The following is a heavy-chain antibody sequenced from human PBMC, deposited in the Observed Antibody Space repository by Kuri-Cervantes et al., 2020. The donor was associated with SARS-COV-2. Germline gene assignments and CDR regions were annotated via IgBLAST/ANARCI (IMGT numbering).Heavy chain of an antibody. CDR2: ISAYNGNT. J-gene: IGHJ4*02. Sequence: ASVKVSCKASGYTFTSYGISWVRQAPGQGLEWMGWISAYNGNTNYAQKLQGRVTMTTDTSTSTAYMELRSLRSDDTAVYYCARVMMYGGFLGRPLAYWGQGTLVTVSS. D-gene: IGHD2-8*01. CDR3: ARVMMYGGFLGRPLAY. V-gene: IGHV1-18*01. CDR1: GYTFTSYG.